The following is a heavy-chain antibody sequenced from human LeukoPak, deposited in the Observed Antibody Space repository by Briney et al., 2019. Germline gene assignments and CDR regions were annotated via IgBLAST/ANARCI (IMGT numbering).Heavy chain of an antibody. V-gene: IGHV3-21*06. CDR3: ARDPRFGYNSGWFDY. D-gene: IGHD6-19*01. CDR1: RFTFSSYS. Sequence: GGSLRLSCAASRFTFSSYSRNWVRQAPGKGLEWVSSISSSTSYIYYADSVKGRFTISRDDARNSLYLQMNSLRADDAGVYYCARDPRFGYNSGWFDYWGQGTLVSVSS. J-gene: IGHJ4*02. CDR2: ISSSTSYI.